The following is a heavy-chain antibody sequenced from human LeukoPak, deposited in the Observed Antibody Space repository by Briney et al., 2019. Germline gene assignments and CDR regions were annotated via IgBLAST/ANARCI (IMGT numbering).Heavy chain of an antibody. D-gene: IGHD3-10*01. CDR3: ARDYYGSGRYTYYYYYYMDV. J-gene: IGHJ6*03. CDR1: GGTFSSYA. CDR2: IIPIFGTA. V-gene: IGHV1-69*13. Sequence: ASVKVSCKASGGTFSSYAISWVRQAPGQGLEWMRGIIPIFGTANYAQKFQGRVTITADESTSTAYMELSSLRSEDTAVYYCARDYYGSGRYTYYYYYYMDVWGKGTTVTVSS.